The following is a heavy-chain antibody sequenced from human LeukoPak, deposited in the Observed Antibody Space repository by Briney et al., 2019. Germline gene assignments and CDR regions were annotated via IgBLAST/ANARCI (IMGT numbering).Heavy chain of an antibody. Sequence: SVKVSCKASGGSFSSYGISWVRQAPGQGLEWMGGVLPIFGITNYAQRFQGRVTITTDESRSTAYMELSSLTSDDTAVYYCARDLLPMTKAGVVNDWGQGSLVIVSA. D-gene: IGHD3-3*01. CDR2: VLPIFGIT. CDR1: GGSFSSYG. J-gene: IGHJ4*02. V-gene: IGHV1-69*05. CDR3: ARDLLPMTKAGVVND.